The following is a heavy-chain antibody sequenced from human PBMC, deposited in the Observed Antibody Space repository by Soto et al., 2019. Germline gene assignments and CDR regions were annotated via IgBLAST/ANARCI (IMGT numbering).Heavy chain of an antibody. J-gene: IGHJ4*02. V-gene: IGHV3-23*01. D-gene: IGHD2-2*01. CDR2: FGSAGAT. Sequence: GGSLRLSCAASGFTFSTYAMSWVRQAPGKGLEWVSSFGSAGATYYADSVKGRFTVSRDNSKNTLYLQMNSLRAEDTALYYCAKRSGRDTSPYHFDYWGQGTPVTVSS. CDR3: AKRSGRDTSPYHFDY. CDR1: GFTFSTYA.